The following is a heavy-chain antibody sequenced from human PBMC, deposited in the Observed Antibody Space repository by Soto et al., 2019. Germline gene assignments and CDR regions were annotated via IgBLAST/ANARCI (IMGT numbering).Heavy chain of an antibody. J-gene: IGHJ5*02. CDR3: ARGLLWFGELSPGSKHAGGWFDT. CDR1: GGSFSGYY. D-gene: IGHD3-10*01. Sequence: EXLSLTCDVYGGSFSGYYWVWIRQPPGKGLEWMGEINHSGSTNYNPSLKSRVTISVDTSKNQFSLKLSSVTAADTAVYYCARGLLWFGELSPGSKHAGGWFDTWGQGTLVTVSS. CDR2: INHSGST. V-gene: IGHV4-34*01.